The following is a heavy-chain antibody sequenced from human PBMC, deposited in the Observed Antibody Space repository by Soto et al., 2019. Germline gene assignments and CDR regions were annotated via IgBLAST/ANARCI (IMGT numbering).Heavy chain of an antibody. V-gene: IGHV3-7*03. CDR1: GFTFSSYW. D-gene: IGHD6-19*01. Sequence: PGGSLRLSCAASGFTFSSYWMSWVRQAPGKGLEWVANIKQDGSEKYYVDSVKGRFTISRDNAKNSLYLQMNSLRAEDTAMYYCARDPVENGYSSGWLYWGQGTLVTVSS. CDR3: ARDPVENGYSSGWLY. CDR2: IKQDGSEK. J-gene: IGHJ4*02.